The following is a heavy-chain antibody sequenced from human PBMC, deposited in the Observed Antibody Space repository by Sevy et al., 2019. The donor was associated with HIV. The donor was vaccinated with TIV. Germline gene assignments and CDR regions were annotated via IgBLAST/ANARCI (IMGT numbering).Heavy chain of an antibody. D-gene: IGHD2-15*01. CDR1: GFTFSSYS. CDR2: ISGLSNYI. CDR3: ARDPLSTLFDASDI. Sequence: GGSLRLSCAASGFTFSSYSMNWVRQAPGKGLKWVSFISGLSNYIYYADSVKGRFTISRDNAKNSVYLQMNSLRAEDTALYYCARDPLSTLFDASDIWGQGTMVTVSS. J-gene: IGHJ3*02. V-gene: IGHV3-21*01.